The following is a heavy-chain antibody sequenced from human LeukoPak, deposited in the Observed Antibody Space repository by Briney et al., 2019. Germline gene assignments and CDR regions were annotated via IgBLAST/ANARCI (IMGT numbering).Heavy chain of an antibody. CDR2: IKQDRSEK. J-gene: IGHJ6*03. V-gene: IGHV3-7*01. Sequence: GGSLRLSCAASGFTFTNYWMSWVRQAPGKGLELVANIKQDRSEKYYVDSVKGRFTISRDNTKNSLYLQMNSLRVEDTAVYYRARDRGYSYYMDVWGKGTTVTISS. CDR1: GFTFTNYW. CDR3: ARDRGYSYYMDV.